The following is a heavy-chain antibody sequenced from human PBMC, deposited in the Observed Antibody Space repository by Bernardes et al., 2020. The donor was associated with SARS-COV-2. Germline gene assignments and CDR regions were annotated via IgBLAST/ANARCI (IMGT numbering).Heavy chain of an antibody. CDR1: GYDFTSYG. V-gene: IGHV1-18*04. CDR3: AREVSGFELYYFDH. D-gene: IGHD5-12*01. J-gene: IGHJ4*02. Sequence: ASVKVSCQASGYDFTSYGINWVRQAPGQGLEWMGWVSSRSGNTNYAQKFQDRVTMTTDTSTSTAYMELRSLRADDTATYYCAREVSGFELYYFDHWGRGTLVTVSS. CDR2: VSSRSGNT.